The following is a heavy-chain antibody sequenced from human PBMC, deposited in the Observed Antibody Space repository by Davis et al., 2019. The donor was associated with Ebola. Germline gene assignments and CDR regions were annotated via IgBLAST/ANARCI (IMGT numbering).Heavy chain of an antibody. D-gene: IGHD3-3*01. CDR1: GFTFSSYA. J-gene: IGHJ6*04. CDR3: AKSGLSFGVVKYHYGMDV. V-gene: IGHV3-30-3*02. Sequence: GESLKISCAASGFTFSSYAMHWVRQAPGKRLEWVAVISYDGSNKYYADSVKGRFTISRDKSKNTLYLQMNSLRAEDTAVYYCAKSGLSFGVVKYHYGMDVWGKGTTVTVSS. CDR2: ISYDGSNK.